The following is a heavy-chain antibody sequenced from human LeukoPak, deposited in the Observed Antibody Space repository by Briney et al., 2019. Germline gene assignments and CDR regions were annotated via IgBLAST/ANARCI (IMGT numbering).Heavy chain of an antibody. CDR2: ISSSSSYI. Sequence: GGSLRLSCAASGFTFSSYSMNWVRQAPGKGLEWVSSISSSSSYIYYADSVKGRFTISRDNAKNSLYLQMNSLRAEDTAVYYCARAGYVGSGNYYYYMDVWGKGPRSPSP. CDR3: ARAGYVGSGNYYYYMDV. D-gene: IGHD3-10*01. V-gene: IGHV3-21*01. J-gene: IGHJ6*03. CDR1: GFTFSSYS.